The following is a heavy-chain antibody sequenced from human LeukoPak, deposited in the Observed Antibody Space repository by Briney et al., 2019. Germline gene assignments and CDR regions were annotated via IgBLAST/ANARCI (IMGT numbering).Heavy chain of an antibody. CDR3: ARIFDS. CDR2: IYHSGST. Sequence: SETLSLTCTVSGYSISSGYYWGWIRQPPGKGLEWIGSIYHSGSTYYNPSLKSRVTISVDTSKNQFSLKLSSVTAADTAVYYCARIFDSWGQGILVTVSS. J-gene: IGHJ4*02. V-gene: IGHV4-38-2*02. CDR1: GYSISSGYY.